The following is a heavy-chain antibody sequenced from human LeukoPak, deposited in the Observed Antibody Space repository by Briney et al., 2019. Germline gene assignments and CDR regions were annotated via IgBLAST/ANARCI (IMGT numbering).Heavy chain of an antibody. V-gene: IGHV3-23*01. Sequence: GGSLRLSRAVSGFTITSWSMNWVRQAPGKGLEWVSAISGSGGSTYYADSVKGRFTISRDNSKNTLYLQMNSLRAEDTAVYYCAKEYYDILTGYCHFDYWGQGTLVTVSS. J-gene: IGHJ4*02. CDR3: AKEYYDILTGYCHFDY. CDR2: ISGSGGST. CDR1: GFTITSWS. D-gene: IGHD3-9*01.